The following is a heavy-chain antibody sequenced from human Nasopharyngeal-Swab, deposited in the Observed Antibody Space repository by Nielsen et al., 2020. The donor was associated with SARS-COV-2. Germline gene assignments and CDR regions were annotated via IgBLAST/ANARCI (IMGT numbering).Heavy chain of an antibody. CDR3: ARGGWGEI. CDR2: ISTGGSVM. J-gene: IGHJ3*02. CDR1: GFTLSNYG. D-gene: IGHD3-10*01. Sequence: GGSLRLSCAASGFTLSNYGMNWVRQAPGKGLEWVSFISTGGSVMYSADSARGRFTISRDNAQNSLYLEMNSLRVEDTGVYYCARGGWGEIWGQGTMVTVSS. V-gene: IGHV3-21*06.